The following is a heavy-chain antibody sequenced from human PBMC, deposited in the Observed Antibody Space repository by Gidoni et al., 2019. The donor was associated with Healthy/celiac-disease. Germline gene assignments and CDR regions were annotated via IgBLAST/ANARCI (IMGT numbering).Heavy chain of an antibody. CDR2: INHSGKT. CDR1: GGSFSGYY. J-gene: IGHJ4*02. CDR3: ARGRGRYGL. V-gene: IGHV4-34*01. D-gene: IGHD3-16*01. Sequence: QVQLQQWGAGLLKPSETLSLTCAVYGGSFSGYYWSWIRQLPGKGLEWIGEINHSGKTNYKPSLKSRVTISVDTSKNQFSLKLSSVTAADTAVYYCARGRGRYGLWGQGTLVTVSS.